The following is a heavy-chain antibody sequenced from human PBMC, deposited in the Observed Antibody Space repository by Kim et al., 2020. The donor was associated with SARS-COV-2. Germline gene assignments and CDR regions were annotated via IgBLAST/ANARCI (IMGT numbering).Heavy chain of an antibody. D-gene: IGHD5-18*01. CDR2: IYYSGST. J-gene: IGHJ6*02. CDR1: GGSISSSSYY. Sequence: SETLSLTCTVSGGSISSSSYYWGWIRQPPGKGLEWIGSIYYSGSTYYNPSLKSRVTISVDTSKNQFSLKLSSVTAADTAVYYCARDLGSSEAGYSYGYPPSYYYGMDVWGQGTTVTVSS. V-gene: IGHV4-39*07. CDR3: ARDLGSSEAGYSYGYPPSYYYGMDV.